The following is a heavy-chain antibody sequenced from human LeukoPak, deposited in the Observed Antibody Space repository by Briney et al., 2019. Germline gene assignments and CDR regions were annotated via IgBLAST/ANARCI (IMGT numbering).Heavy chain of an antibody. D-gene: IGHD6-19*01. Sequence: ASAKVSCKASGYTFTSYGIAWVRQAPGQGVEGMGWISAYNGNTKYTQKFQDRVAMTTDTSTNTAYMGLRSLRSDDTAVYYCARDGGAVADAIDYWGQGTLVTV. J-gene: IGHJ4*02. V-gene: IGHV1-18*01. CDR1: GYTFTSYG. CDR2: ISAYNGNT. CDR3: ARDGGAVADAIDY.